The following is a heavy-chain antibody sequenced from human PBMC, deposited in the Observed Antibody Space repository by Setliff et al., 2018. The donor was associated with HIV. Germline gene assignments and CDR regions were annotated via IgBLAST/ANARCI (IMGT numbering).Heavy chain of an antibody. D-gene: IGHD6-13*01. CDR1: GGTFSSHA. Sequence: SVKVSCKASGGTFSSHAVTWVRQAPGQGLEWMGGIIPMFGTSNYAQKFQGRVSITADESTSTAYMELSSLRSEDTAVYYCASAGYSSSWLNYYYMDVWGKGTTVTVSS. CDR2: IIPMFGTS. J-gene: IGHJ6*03. V-gene: IGHV1-69*13. CDR3: ASAGYSSSWLNYYYMDV.